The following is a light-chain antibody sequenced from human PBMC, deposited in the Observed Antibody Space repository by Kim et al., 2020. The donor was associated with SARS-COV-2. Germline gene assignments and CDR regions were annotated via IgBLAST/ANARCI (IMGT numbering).Light chain of an antibody. J-gene: IGKJ2*03. CDR3: HQYNNWPHS. V-gene: IGKV3-15*01. CDR2: GAS. CDR1: QSVSNN. Sequence: SVSPGQTAPLSCRASQSVSNNLAWYQQKPGQAPRLLIYGASIRATGVPTRFSGSGSEIEFTLIISSLQSEDFAVYYCHQYNNWPHSLGLGTKLEI.